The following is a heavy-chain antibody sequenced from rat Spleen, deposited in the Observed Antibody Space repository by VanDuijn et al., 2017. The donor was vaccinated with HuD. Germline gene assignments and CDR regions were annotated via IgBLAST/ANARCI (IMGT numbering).Heavy chain of an antibody. V-gene: IGHV3-1*01. CDR2: INYSGST. J-gene: IGHJ1*01. CDR3: ARHEDYYSIYPHWYFDF. D-gene: IGHD1-2*01. Sequence: EVQLQESGPGLVKPSQSLSLTCSVTGDSITSKYWGWIRKFPGNKMEWIGHINYSGSTSYNPSLKSRISITRDTSKNQFFLHLNSVTNEDTATYYCARHEDYYSIYPHWYFDFWGPGTMVTVSS. CDR1: GDSITSKY.